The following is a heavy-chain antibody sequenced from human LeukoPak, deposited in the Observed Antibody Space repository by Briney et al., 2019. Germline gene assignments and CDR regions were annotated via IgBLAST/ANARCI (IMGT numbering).Heavy chain of an antibody. CDR3: AGASSGYGFYSNY. CDR2: ITSSSNSI. CDR1: GFNFSTYT. D-gene: IGHD3-22*01. Sequence: PGGSLRLSCAASGFNFSTYTMNWVRQAPGKGLEWLSYITSSSNSIYYADSVKGRFTISRDNAKNSLYLQMDSLRAEDTAVYYCAGASSGYGFYSNYWGQGTLVTVSS. J-gene: IGHJ4*02. V-gene: IGHV3-48*01.